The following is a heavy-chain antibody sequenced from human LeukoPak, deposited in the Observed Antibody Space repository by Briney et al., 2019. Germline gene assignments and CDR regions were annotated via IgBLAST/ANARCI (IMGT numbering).Heavy chain of an antibody. D-gene: IGHD2-2*01. J-gene: IGHJ3*02. CDR2: IYYSGST. Sequence: SQTLSLTCTVSGGSISSGDYYWSWIRQPPGKGLEWIGCIYYSGSTYYNPSLKSRVTISVDTSKNQFSLKLSSVTAADTAVYYCARDCSSTSCSDAFDIWGQGTMVTVSS. CDR1: GGSISSGDYY. V-gene: IGHV4-30-4*01. CDR3: ARDCSSTSCSDAFDI.